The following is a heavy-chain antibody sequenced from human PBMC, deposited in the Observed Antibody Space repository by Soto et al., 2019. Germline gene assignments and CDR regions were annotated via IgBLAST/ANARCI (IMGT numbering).Heavy chain of an antibody. CDR2: INSDGSNI. Sequence: VQLVQSGGGSVQPGGSLRLSCEASGFTFTSFWMHWVRQVPGKGLVWVSRINSDGSNIRYADSVKGRFTVSRDNAKGTLYLQMISLTVEDTAVYYCARDGGQIVVLGANYDYWGQGTLVTVSS. D-gene: IGHD2-21*01. CDR1: GFTFTSFW. CDR3: ARDGGQIVVLGANYDY. J-gene: IGHJ4*02. V-gene: IGHV3-74*01.